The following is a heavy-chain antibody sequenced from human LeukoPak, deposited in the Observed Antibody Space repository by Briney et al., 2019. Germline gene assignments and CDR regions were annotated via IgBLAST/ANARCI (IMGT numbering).Heavy chain of an antibody. Sequence: PGGSLRLSCAASGFTVSSNYMSWVRQAPGKGLEWVSAISGSGVSTYYADSVKGRFTISRDNSKNTLYLQMNSLRAEDTAVHYCAKARGTVGAALDHWGQGTLVTVSS. D-gene: IGHD1-26*01. CDR3: AKARGTVGAALDH. V-gene: IGHV3-23*01. J-gene: IGHJ4*02. CDR1: GFTVSSNY. CDR2: ISGSGVST.